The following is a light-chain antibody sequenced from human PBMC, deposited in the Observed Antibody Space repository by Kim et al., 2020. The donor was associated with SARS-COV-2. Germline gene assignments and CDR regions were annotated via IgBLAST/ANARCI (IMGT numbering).Light chain of an antibody. CDR2: RNN. CDR1: SSNIGTNY. J-gene: IGLJ3*02. V-gene: IGLV1-47*01. CDR3: AAWDDSLSGPNWV. Sequence: VTISCSGSSSNIGTNYVHWYQKVPGTAPKLLIYRNNQWPSGVPDRFSGSKSGTSASLAISGLRSEDEADYYCAAWDDSLSGPNWVFGGGTKVTVL.